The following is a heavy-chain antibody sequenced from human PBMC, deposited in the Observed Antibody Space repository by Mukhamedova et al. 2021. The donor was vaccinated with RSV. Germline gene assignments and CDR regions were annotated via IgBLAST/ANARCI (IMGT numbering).Heavy chain of an antibody. V-gene: IGHV4-39*01. J-gene: IGHJ4*02. Sequence: GGTYYNPSLKSRVTISVDTSKNQFSLKLSSVTAADTAVYYCARSWYYYDSSGYHYYFDYWGQGTLVTVSS. CDR3: ARSWYYYDSSGYHYYFDY. D-gene: IGHD3-22*01. CDR2: GGT.